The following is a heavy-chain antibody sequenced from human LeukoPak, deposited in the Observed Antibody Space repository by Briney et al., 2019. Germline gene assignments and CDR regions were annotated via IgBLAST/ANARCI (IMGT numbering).Heavy chain of an antibody. J-gene: IGHJ6*02. CDR1: GFTFTSSA. CDR2: IVVGSGNT. D-gene: IGHD4-11*01. Sequence: SVKVSCKASGFTFTSSAVQWVRQARGQRLEWIGWIVVGSGNTNYAQKFQERVTITRDMSTSTAYMELSSLRSEDTAVYYCARDHPLYSDYGVYYYGLDVWGQGTTVTVSS. CDR3: ARDHPLYSDYGVYYYGLDV. V-gene: IGHV1-58*01.